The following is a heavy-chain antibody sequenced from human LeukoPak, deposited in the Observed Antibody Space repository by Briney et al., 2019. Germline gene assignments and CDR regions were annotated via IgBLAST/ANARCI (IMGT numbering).Heavy chain of an antibody. CDR1: GFTFSSYS. D-gene: IGHD1-26*01. J-gene: IGHJ4*02. Sequence: PGGSLRLSCEASGFTFSSYSMNWVRQAPGKGLEWVSYISSSSSTIYYADSVKGRFTISRDNAKNSPYLQMNSLRAEDTAVYYCAKGYSGSYFDYWGQGTLVTVSS. CDR3: AKGYSGSYFDY. V-gene: IGHV3-48*01. CDR2: ISSSSSTI.